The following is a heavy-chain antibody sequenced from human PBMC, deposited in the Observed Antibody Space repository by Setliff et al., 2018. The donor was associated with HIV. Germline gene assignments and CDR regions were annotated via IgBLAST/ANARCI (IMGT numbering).Heavy chain of an antibody. CDR1: GFTFSNYA. CDR3: AKELAASGLGYFDS. D-gene: IGHD3-22*01. J-gene: IGHJ4*02. Sequence: SLRLSCAASGFTFSNYAMSWVRQAPGEGLEWVSAILSTGERTFCADSVKGRFTISRDNSKNTVYLQMNSLRAEDTAEYYCAKELAASGLGYFDSWGRGILVNVSS. V-gene: IGHV3-23*01. CDR2: ILSTGERT.